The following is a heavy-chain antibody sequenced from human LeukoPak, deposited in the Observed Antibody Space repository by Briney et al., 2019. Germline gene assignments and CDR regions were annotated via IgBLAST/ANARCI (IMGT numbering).Heavy chain of an antibody. CDR2: ISSSSSYI. CDR1: GFTFSSYS. D-gene: IGHD6-6*01. V-gene: IGHV3-21*01. CDR3: ARSIEGNGLDV. J-gene: IGHJ6*02. Sequence: GRSLRLSCAASGFTFSSYSMNWVRQAPGKGLEWVSSISSSSSYIYYADSVKGRFTISRDNAKNSLYLQMNSLRAEDTAVYYCARSIEGNGLDVWGQGTTVTVSS.